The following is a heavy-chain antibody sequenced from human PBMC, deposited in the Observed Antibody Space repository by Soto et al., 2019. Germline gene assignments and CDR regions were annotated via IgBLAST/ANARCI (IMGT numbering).Heavy chain of an antibody. Sequence: EVQLLESGGGLVQPGGSLRLSCAASGFTFSNDAMTWVRQAPGKGLEWVSAISASGGSTYYADSVKGRFTISRDNSKNRLFLQINSLKAEDTAVYYCARGAGDSSGWLNWFDHWGQGTLVTVSS. CDR1: GFTFSNDA. D-gene: IGHD6-19*01. J-gene: IGHJ5*02. CDR3: ARGAGDSSGWLNWFDH. V-gene: IGHV3-23*01. CDR2: ISASGGST.